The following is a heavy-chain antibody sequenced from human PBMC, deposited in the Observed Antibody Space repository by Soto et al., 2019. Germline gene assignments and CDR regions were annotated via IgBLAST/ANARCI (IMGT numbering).Heavy chain of an antibody. V-gene: IGHV1-18*01. J-gene: IGHJ6*02. CDR1: GYIFTSYG. CDR3: VRDRITSFDRDDMDV. CDR2: ISAYNGKT. D-gene: IGHD3-3*01. Sequence: ASVKVSCKASGYIFTSYGISGVRQAPGQGLEWMGWISAYNGKTKHAQKFQGRVTLTTDTSTNTAYMALRSLRYDDSAVYYCVRDRITSFDRDDMDVCGQGTTLTLSS.